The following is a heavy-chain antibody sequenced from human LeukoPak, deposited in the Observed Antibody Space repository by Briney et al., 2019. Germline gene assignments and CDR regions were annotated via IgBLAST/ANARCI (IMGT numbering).Heavy chain of an antibody. V-gene: IGHV4-39*07. D-gene: IGHD3-9*01. Sequence: PSETLSLTCTVSGGSISSSSYYWGWIRQPPGKGLEWIGSIYYSGSTNYNPSLKGRVTISVDTSKNQFSLKLSSVTAADTAVYYCARVWSFTGAFDIWGQGTMVTVSS. CDR2: IYYSGST. J-gene: IGHJ3*02. CDR3: ARVWSFTGAFDI. CDR1: GGSISSSSYY.